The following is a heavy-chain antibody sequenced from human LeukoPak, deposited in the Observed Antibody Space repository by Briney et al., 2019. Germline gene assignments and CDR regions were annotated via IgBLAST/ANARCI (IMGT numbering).Heavy chain of an antibody. Sequence: GGSLRLSCAASGFTFSSYGMHWVRQAPGKGLEWVAVISYDGSNKYYADSVKGRFTISRDNSKNTLYLQMNSLRAEDTAVYYCARGVDTAVVTGGYSWFDPWGQGTLVTVSS. CDR1: GFTFSSYG. D-gene: IGHD5-18*01. CDR3: ARGVDTAVVTGGYSWFDP. V-gene: IGHV3-30*03. J-gene: IGHJ5*02. CDR2: ISYDGSNK.